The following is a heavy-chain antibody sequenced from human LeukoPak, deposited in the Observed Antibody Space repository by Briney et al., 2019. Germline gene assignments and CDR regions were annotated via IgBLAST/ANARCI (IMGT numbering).Heavy chain of an antibody. CDR3: AKCTMVRGGPLDY. V-gene: IGHV3-30*18. Sequence: PGGSLRLSCAASGFTFSSYGMHWVRQAPGKGLEWVAVISYDGSNKYYADSVKGRFTISRDNSKNTLYLQINSLRAEDTAVYYCAKCTMVRGGPLDYWGQGTLVTVSS. CDR1: GFTFSSYG. D-gene: IGHD3-10*01. J-gene: IGHJ4*02. CDR2: ISYDGSNK.